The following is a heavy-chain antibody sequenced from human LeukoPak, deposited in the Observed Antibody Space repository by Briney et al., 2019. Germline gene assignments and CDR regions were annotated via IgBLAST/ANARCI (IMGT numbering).Heavy chain of an antibody. V-gene: IGHV3-7*03. Sequence: GGSLRLSCAASGFSFSSYWMSWVRQAPGKGLEWVANIKQDGSEKYYVDSVKGRFAISRDNAKNSLYLQMNSLRAEDTAVYYCAKEGKTRNWNYYQAKAVYWGQGTLVTVSS. CDR2: IKQDGSEK. J-gene: IGHJ4*02. CDR3: AKEGKTRNWNYYQAKAVY. CDR1: GFSFSSYW. D-gene: IGHD1-7*01.